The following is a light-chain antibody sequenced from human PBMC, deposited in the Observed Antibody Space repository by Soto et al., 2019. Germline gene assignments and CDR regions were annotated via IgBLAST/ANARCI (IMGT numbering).Light chain of an antibody. Sequence: DILMTHSPSSLSASVGDTVTITCRASQSISSHLNWYQQKPGKAPNLLMYTASNLQSGVPSRFSGSGSGTDFTLTISSLQPEDFATYYCQQSYSTSWTFGQGTKVDI. CDR1: QSISSH. CDR2: TAS. J-gene: IGKJ1*01. V-gene: IGKV1-39*01. CDR3: QQSYSTSWT.